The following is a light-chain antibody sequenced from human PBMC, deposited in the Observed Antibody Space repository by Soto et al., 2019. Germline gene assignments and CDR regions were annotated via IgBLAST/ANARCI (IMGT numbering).Light chain of an antibody. CDR2: DVS. Sequence: QSALTQPASVSGSPGQSITIACTGTSSDVGGYNYVSWYQQYPGKAPRLVISDVSNRPSGVSNRFSGSKSGNSASLTISGLQAEDEADHYCSSYTSSSTYAFGTGTKVTV. J-gene: IGLJ1*01. CDR1: SSDVGGYNY. CDR3: SSYTSSSTYA. V-gene: IGLV2-14*01.